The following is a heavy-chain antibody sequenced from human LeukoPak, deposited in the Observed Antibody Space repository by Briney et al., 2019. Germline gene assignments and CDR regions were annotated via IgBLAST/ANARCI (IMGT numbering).Heavy chain of an antibody. V-gene: IGHV1-69*13. CDR2: IIPIFGTA. CDR1: GGTFSSYA. Sequence: ASVKVSCKASGGTFSSYAISWVRQAPGQGLEWMGGIIPIFGTASYAQKFQGRVTITADESTSTAYMELSSLRSEDTAVYYCARGVPSTWGTRPTSYFDYWGQGTLVTVSS. D-gene: IGHD1-7*01. CDR3: ARGVPSTWGTRPTSYFDY. J-gene: IGHJ4*02.